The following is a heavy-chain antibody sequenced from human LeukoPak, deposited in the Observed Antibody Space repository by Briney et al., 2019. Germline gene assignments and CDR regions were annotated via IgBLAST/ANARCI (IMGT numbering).Heavy chain of an antibody. CDR3: AMHGTISSESYFDY. D-gene: IGHD1-14*01. J-gene: IGHJ4*02. CDR1: GGSVSSYY. V-gene: IGHV4-4*08. CDR2: IHNSGRT. Sequence: PSETLSLTCSVSGGSVSSYYWSWIRQSPGKGLEWIGYIHNSGRTNYNPSLKSRVTGFVDTSKNQVSLRLSSVTAADTAVYYCAMHGTISSESYFDYWGQGALVTVSS.